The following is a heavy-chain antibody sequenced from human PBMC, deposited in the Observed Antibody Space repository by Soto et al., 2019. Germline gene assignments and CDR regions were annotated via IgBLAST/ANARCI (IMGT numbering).Heavy chain of an antibody. CDR3: ARSRAVAGTEGMDV. J-gene: IGHJ6*02. V-gene: IGHV3-11*06. Sequence: GGSLRPSCAASGFTFSDYYMSWIRQAPGKGLEWVSYISSSSSYTNYADSVKGRFTISRDNAKNSLYLQMNSLRAEDTAVYYCARSRAVAGTEGMDVWGQGTTVTVSS. CDR1: GFTFSDYY. CDR2: ISSSSSYT. D-gene: IGHD6-19*01.